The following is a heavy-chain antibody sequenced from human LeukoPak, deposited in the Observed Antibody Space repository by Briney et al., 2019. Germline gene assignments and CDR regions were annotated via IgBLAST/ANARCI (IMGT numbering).Heavy chain of an antibody. CDR1: GASISSYF. J-gene: IGHJ6*02. V-gene: IGHV4-59*08. CDR2: IYDSGST. CDR3: ARQMFLGGMDV. Sequence: SETLSLTCSVSGASISSYFWSWIRQPPGKGLEWIGYIYDSGSTNYNPSLKSRVTISVDTSKDHFSLRLSSVTAADTAVYYCARQMFLGGMDVWGQGTTATVSS. D-gene: IGHD2/OR15-2a*01.